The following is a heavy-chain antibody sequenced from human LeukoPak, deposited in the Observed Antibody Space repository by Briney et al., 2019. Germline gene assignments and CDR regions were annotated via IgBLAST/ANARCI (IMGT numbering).Heavy chain of an antibody. CDR1: GFTFHSHA. V-gene: IGHV3-23*01. J-gene: IGHJ4*02. Sequence: GGSLRLSCVGSGFTFHSHAMSWVRQAPEKGLEFVSGIYENGGTTYYADSVKGRFSISRDNSKNTLYLQMDSLRGEDTAVYYCAKDFRIGYSAHFDYWGQGALVTVSS. CDR2: IYENGGTT. D-gene: IGHD2-21*01. CDR3: AKDFRIGYSAHFDY.